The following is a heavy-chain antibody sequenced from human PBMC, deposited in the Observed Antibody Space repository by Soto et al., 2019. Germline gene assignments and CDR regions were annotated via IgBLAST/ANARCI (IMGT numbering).Heavy chain of an antibody. V-gene: IGHV4-59*02. CDR2: VYNSERT. CDR3: AYGDSRGPLAC. D-gene: IGHD4-17*01. J-gene: IGHJ4*02. Sequence: PETLSLTCIVSGGSASRYFWSWIRQTPGKGLEWIGYVYNSERTEYNPSLKSRVTISVDTSKNQFSLKLNSVTAADTAVYYCAYGDSRGPLACWGQGTLVTVSS. CDR1: GGSASRYF.